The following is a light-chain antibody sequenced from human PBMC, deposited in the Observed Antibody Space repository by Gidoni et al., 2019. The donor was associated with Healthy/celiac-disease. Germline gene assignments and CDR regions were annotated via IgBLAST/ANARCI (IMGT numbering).Light chain of an antibody. J-gene: IGKJ5*01. Sequence: EIVLTPSPATLSLSPGERATLSCRASQSVSSYLAWYQQKPGQAPRLLIYDASNRATGIQARFSGSGSGTDFTLTISSREPEDFAVYYCQQRSNWPPAFGQGTRLEIK. V-gene: IGKV3-11*01. CDR2: DAS. CDR1: QSVSSY. CDR3: QQRSNWPPA.